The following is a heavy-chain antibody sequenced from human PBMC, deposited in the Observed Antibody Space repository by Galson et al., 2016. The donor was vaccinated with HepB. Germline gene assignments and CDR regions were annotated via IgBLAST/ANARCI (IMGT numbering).Heavy chain of an antibody. CDR3: ARGAYCNTNFCPGPFDY. CDR1: GFTFSDHY. J-gene: IGHJ4*02. V-gene: IGHV3-72*01. D-gene: IGHD2/OR15-2a*01. Sequence: SLRLSCAASGFTFSDHYMDWVRQAPGKGLEWVARTRNKPHRYSKEYAASVKGRFTISRDDSKNSIYLQMDSLKIEDTAVYYCARGAYCNTNFCPGPFDYWGQGTRVTVSS. CDR2: TRNKPHRYSK.